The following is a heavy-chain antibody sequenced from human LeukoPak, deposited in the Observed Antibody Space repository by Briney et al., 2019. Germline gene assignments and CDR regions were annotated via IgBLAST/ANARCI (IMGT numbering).Heavy chain of an antibody. Sequence: GSSVKVSCKASGGTFSSYAMSWVRQAPGQGLEWMGRIIPIFGTANYAQKFQGSVTITTDESTSTAYMELSSLRSEDTAVYYCARTIEGYSSGQLDYWGQGTLVTVSS. D-gene: IGHD6-19*01. V-gene: IGHV1-69*05. CDR1: GGTFSSYA. CDR3: ARTIEGYSSGQLDY. J-gene: IGHJ4*02. CDR2: IIPIFGTA.